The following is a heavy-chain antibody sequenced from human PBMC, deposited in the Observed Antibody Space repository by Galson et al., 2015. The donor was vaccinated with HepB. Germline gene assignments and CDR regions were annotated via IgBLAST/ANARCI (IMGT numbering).Heavy chain of an antibody. CDR2: ISWNSDFT. CDR3: AQDLTYYYGSGSYFDGMDV. D-gene: IGHD3-10*01. Sequence: SLRLSCAASGFTFEDYAMHWVRQVPGKGLEWVSGISWNSDFTGYADSVRGRFTISRDNARYSLYLQMNSLRTEDTALYYCAQDLTYYYGSGSYFDGMDVWGQGTTVTVSS. CDR1: GFTFEDYA. V-gene: IGHV3-9*01. J-gene: IGHJ6*02.